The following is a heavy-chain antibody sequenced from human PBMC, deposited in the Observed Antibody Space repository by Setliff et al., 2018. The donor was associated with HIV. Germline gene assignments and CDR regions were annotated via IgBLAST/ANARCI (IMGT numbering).Heavy chain of an antibody. Sequence: SCKASGYTFTSYYNHWSWIRQTPERGLEWIAYFMYTDIHYVNYLNYRNPSLASRLSISVDKSKNQFSLTLSSVTAADTAVYYCARARSDWYNVRPYYFDLWGQGTPVTVSS. J-gene: IGHJ4*02. V-gene: IGHV4-30-4*01. CDR2: FMYTDIHYVNYLN. CDR1: GYTFTSYYNH. CDR3: ARARSDWYNVRPYYFDL. D-gene: IGHD6-19*01.